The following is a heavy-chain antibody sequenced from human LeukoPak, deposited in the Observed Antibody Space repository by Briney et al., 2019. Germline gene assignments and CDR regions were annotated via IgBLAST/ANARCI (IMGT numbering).Heavy chain of an antibody. J-gene: IGHJ4*02. CDR1: GFTFSNFA. CDR2: INHSGST. V-gene: IGHV4-34*01. D-gene: IGHD3-22*01. CDR3: TRVGIYYDSSGYDY. Sequence: GSLRLSCAASGFTFSNFAIHWVRQPPGKGLEWIGEINHSGSTNYNPSLKSRVTISVDTSKNQFSLKLSSVTAADTAVYYCTRVGIYYDSSGYDYWGQGTLVTVSS.